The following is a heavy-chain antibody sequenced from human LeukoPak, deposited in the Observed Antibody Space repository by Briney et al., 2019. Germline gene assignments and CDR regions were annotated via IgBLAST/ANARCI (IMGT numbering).Heavy chain of an antibody. V-gene: IGHV4-38-2*02. CDR2: MYHTGSS. D-gene: IGHD2-21*02. CDR1: GYSISSGYY. J-gene: IGHJ4*02. CDR3: ARVRGGGDLFDY. Sequence: PSETLSLTCSVSGYSISSGYYWGWIRQPPGKRLEWIGSMYHTGSSYYNPSLKSRVSISVDRSKNQFSLKLSSVTAADTAVYFCARVRGGGDLFDYWGQGTLVTVSS.